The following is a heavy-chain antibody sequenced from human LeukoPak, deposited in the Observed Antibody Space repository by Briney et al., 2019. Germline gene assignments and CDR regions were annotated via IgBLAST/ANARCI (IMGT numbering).Heavy chain of an antibody. CDR1: GYTFTGYY. CDR3: ARALDYYDSSGYFPAHFDY. D-gene: IGHD3-22*01. V-gene: IGHV1-2*02. Sequence: ASVKVSCKASGYTFTGYYMHWVRQAPGQGLEWMGWINPNSGGTNYAQKFQGRVTMTRDTSISTAYMELSRLRSDDTAVYYCARALDYYDSSGYFPAHFDYWGQGTLVTVSS. CDR2: INPNSGGT. J-gene: IGHJ4*02.